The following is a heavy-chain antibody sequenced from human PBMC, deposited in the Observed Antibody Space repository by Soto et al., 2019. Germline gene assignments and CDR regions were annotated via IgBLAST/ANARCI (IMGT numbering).Heavy chain of an antibody. V-gene: IGHV3-74*01. CDR1: GFTFSSYW. Sequence: GGSLRLSCAASGFTFSSYWMHWVRQAPGKGLVWVSRINSDGSSTSYADSVKGRFTISRDNAKNTLYLQMNSLRAEDTAVYYCARGDGALHQDLYYYYGMDVWGQGTTVTVSS. D-gene: IGHD2-8*01. CDR3: ARGDGALHQDLYYYYGMDV. CDR2: INSDGSST. J-gene: IGHJ6*02.